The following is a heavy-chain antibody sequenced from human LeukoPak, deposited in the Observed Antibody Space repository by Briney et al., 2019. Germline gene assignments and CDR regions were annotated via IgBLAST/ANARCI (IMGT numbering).Heavy chain of an antibody. CDR3: AKARYCSGGSCFPQLTPDY. V-gene: IGHV3-30*02. Sequence: PGGSLRLSCAASGFSFSSSAMHWVRQAPGKGLDWVAFIHYDGNNKYYADSVKGRFTISRDNSKNTLYLQMNSLRAEDTAVYYCAKARYCSGGSCFPQLTPDYWGQGTLVTVSS. CDR2: IHYDGNNK. CDR1: GFSFSSSA. D-gene: IGHD2-15*01. J-gene: IGHJ4*02.